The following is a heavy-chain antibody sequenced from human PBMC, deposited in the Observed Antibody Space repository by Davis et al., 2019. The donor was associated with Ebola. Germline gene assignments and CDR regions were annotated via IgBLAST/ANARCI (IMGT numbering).Heavy chain of an antibody. V-gene: IGHV3-66*03. CDR3: ARETGLAY. Sequence: GESLKISCAASGFVFSSYVMSWVRRAPGKGLEWVSTLGTSADTYYADSVKGRFTISRDNSKNTLYLQMNSLRAEDTAVYYCARETGLAYWGQGTLVTVSS. CDR1: GFVFSSYV. J-gene: IGHJ4*02. D-gene: IGHD3-9*01. CDR2: LGTSADT.